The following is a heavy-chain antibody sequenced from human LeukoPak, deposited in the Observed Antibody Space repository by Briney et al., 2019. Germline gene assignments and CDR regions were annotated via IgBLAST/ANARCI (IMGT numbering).Heavy chain of an antibody. Sequence: PSETLSLTCTVSGGSISSYYWSWIRQPPGKGLEWIGYIYYSGSTYYNPSLKSRVTISVDTSKNQFSLKLSSVTAADTAVYYCARVVDCSGGSCYPHFDYWGQGTLVTVSS. V-gene: IGHV4-59*12. CDR2: IYYSGST. D-gene: IGHD2-15*01. J-gene: IGHJ4*02. CDR1: GGSISSYY. CDR3: ARVVDCSGGSCYPHFDY.